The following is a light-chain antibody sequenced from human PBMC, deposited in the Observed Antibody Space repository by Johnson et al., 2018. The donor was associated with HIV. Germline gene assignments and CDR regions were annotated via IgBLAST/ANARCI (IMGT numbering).Light chain of an antibody. V-gene: IGLV1-51*01. Sequence: QSILTQPPSVSAAPGQKVTISCSGSSSDMGNYAVSWYQQLPGTAPKLLIYDNNKRPSGIPDRFSGSKSGTSATLGITGLQTGDEADYYCGTWDSSLNTGYVFGTGTKVTVL. CDR2: DNN. J-gene: IGLJ1*01. CDR1: SSDMGNYA. CDR3: GTWDSSLNTGYV.